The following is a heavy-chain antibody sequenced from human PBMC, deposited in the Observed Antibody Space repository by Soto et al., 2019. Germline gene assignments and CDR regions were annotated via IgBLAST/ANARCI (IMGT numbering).Heavy chain of an antibody. CDR1: GYTFTSYD. D-gene: IGHD3-3*01. CDR2: MNPNSGNT. CDR3: ARRTYDFWSGYYINWFDP. Sequence: QVQLVQSGVEVKKPGASVKVSCKASGYTFTSYDINWVRQATGQGLEWMGWMNPNSGNTGYAQKFQGRVTMTRSTSISTAYMELSSLRSEDTAVYYCARRTYDFWSGYYINWFDPWGQGTLVTVSS. J-gene: IGHJ5*02. V-gene: IGHV1-8*01.